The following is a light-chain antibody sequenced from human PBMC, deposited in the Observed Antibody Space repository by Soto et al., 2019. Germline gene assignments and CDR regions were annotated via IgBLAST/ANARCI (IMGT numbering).Light chain of an antibody. CDR3: QQYGSSTRT. J-gene: IGKJ1*01. CDR2: GAS. Sequence: EIVLTQSPGTLSLSPGERATLSCRASQSVSNSYLAWYQQKLGQAPRLLIYGASTRAPGIPVRFSGSGSGTDFTLTISRREPEDFAPYYCQQYGSSTRTFGQGTKVEIK. V-gene: IGKV3-20*01. CDR1: QSVSNSY.